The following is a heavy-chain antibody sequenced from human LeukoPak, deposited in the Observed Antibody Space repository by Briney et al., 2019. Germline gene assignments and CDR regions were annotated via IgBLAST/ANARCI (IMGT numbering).Heavy chain of an antibody. V-gene: IGHV3-30*09. J-gene: IGHJ4*02. CDR2: ISYDGSNK. Sequence: GRSLRLSCAASGFTFSSYAMHWVRQAPGKGLEWVAVISYDGSNKYYADSVKGRFAISRDNSKNTLYLQMNSLRAEDTAVYYCAREWDGDYVFFDYWGQGTLVTVSS. D-gene: IGHD4-17*01. CDR1: GFTFSSYA. CDR3: AREWDGDYVFFDY.